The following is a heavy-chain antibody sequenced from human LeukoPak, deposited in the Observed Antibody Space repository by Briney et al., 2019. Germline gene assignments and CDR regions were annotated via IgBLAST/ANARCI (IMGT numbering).Heavy chain of an antibody. V-gene: IGHV4-61*08. CDR3: ARDAYYYDSSGYQNPDAFDI. CDR2: IYYSGST. CDR1: GGSISSGDYY. Sequence: PSETLSLTCTVSGGSISSGDYYWSWIRQPPGKGLEWIGYIYYSGSTYYNPSLKSRVTMSVDTSKNQFSLKLSSVTAADTAVYYCARDAYYYDSSGYQNPDAFDIWGQGTMVTVSS. J-gene: IGHJ3*02. D-gene: IGHD3-22*01.